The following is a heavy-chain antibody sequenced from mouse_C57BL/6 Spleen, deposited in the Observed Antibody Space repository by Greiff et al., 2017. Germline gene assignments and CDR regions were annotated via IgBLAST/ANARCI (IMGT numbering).Heavy chain of an antibody. CDR3: ARGDWYDYDETWFAY. CDR2: INPNNGGT. CDR1: GYTFTDYN. V-gene: IGHV1-22*01. D-gene: IGHD2-4*01. J-gene: IGHJ3*01. Sequence: EVQLQQPGPELVKPGASVKLSCKASGYTFTDYNMHWVKQSHGKSLEWIGYINPNNGGTSYNQKFKGKATLTVNKSSSTAYMEQRSLTSEESAVDYCARGDWYDYDETWFAYWGQGTLVTVSA.